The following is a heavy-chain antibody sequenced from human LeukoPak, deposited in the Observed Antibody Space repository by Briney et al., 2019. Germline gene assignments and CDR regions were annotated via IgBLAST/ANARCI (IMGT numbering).Heavy chain of an antibody. CDR3: ANFPPLI. Sequence: GGSLRLSCAASGFRFSNYWMNWVRQAPGKGLEWVANIKEDGSEKYYVDSVKGRFTISRDNAKNSLYLQMNSLRVEDTAVYYCANFPPLIWGQGTMVTVSS. J-gene: IGHJ3*02. CDR1: GFRFSNYW. V-gene: IGHV3-7*01. CDR2: IKEDGSEK.